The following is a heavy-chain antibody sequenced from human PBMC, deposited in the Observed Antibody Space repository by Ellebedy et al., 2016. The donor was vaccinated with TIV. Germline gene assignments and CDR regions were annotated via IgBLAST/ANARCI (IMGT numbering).Heavy chain of an antibody. Sequence: GESLKISCAASGFIFSSNGMHWVRQAPGKGLEWVANIKEDGGEKYYVESVEGRFTISRDNAKNSLYLQMNSLRAEDTAVYFCARSRGVSYWGQGTLVTVSS. J-gene: IGHJ4*02. V-gene: IGHV3-7*03. CDR3: ARSRGVSY. D-gene: IGHD2-8*01. CDR1: GFIFSSNG. CDR2: IKEDGGEK.